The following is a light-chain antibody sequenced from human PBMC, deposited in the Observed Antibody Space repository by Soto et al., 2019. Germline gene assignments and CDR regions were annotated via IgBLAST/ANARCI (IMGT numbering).Light chain of an antibody. V-gene: IGLV1-44*01. CDR3: AVWDDSRNGWV. Sequence: QSVLTQPPSASGTPGQRVTISCSGSNSNIGSHVVYWYQQLPGTAPQLLIYNNNQRPSGGPDRFSGSNSGTSASLAISGLQYEEEADYYCAVWDDSRNGWVFGGGTKLTVL. CDR2: NNN. CDR1: NSNIGSHV. J-gene: IGLJ3*02.